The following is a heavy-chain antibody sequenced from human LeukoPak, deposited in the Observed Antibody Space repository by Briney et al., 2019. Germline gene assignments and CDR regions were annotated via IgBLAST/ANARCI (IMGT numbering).Heavy chain of an antibody. Sequence: SETLSLTCTVSGGSISGYYWTWIRQPPGKGLEWIGYIYYSGSTNYNPSLKSRVTISVDTSKNRFSLKLSSVTAVDTAVYYCARDLIYYDSSGYHNDAFDIWGQGTMVTVSS. V-gene: IGHV4-59*01. CDR2: IYYSGST. J-gene: IGHJ3*02. CDR1: GGSISGYY. CDR3: ARDLIYYDSSGYHNDAFDI. D-gene: IGHD3-22*01.